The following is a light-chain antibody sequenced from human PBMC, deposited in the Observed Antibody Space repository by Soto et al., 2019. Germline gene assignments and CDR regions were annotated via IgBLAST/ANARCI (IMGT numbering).Light chain of an antibody. Sequence: QSVLTQRASVSGSPGQSITISCTGTSSDVGDFDCVSWYQQHPGKAPKLMIYEVSDRPSGVSNRFSGSKSGDTASLTISGLQAEDEADYYCSSYTSSRTLVFGGGTKVTVL. V-gene: IGLV2-14*01. CDR1: SSDVGDFDC. CDR3: SSYTSSRTLV. CDR2: EVS. J-gene: IGLJ2*01.